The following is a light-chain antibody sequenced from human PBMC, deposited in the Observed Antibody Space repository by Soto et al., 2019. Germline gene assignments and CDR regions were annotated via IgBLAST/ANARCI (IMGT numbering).Light chain of an antibody. J-gene: IGKJ2*01. CDR3: QQYGNSPRT. CDR1: QSVSTSY. V-gene: IGKV3-20*01. Sequence: EIVLTQSPGTLSLSPGERASLSCRASQSVSTSYLAWYQQKPGQAPRLLIYGASSRATGIPDRFSGSGSGTDFTLTISRLEPEDLAVYYCQQYGNSPRTFGQGTKRVIK. CDR2: GAS.